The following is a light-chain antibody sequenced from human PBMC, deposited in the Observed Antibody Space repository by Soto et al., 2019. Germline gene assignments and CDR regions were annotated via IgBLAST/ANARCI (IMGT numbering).Light chain of an antibody. CDR3: QQYSNWPSWT. V-gene: IGKV3-15*01. J-gene: IGKJ1*01. CDR1: QSVSSF. Sequence: EKVMTQSPATLSMSPGERATLSCRASQSVSSFLAWYQQKPGQAPRLPIYGASTRATGIPARFSGSGSGTEFTLTISSLQSEDFAVYYCQQYSNWPSWTFGQGTKV. CDR2: GAS.